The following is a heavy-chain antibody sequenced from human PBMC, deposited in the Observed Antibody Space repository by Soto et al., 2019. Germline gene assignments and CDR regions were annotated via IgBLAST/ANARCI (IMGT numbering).Heavy chain of an antibody. V-gene: IGHV3-30*14. CDR1: GFTFGAYT. CDR3: ARDGYSGRSDGFDV. CDR2: ISYDVNSE. D-gene: IGHD1-26*01. J-gene: IGHJ3*01. Sequence: QMQLVESGGGVVQPGRSLRLSCAASGFTFGAYTMHWVRQAPGKGLEWVAVISYDVNSERYTDPVKGRFTVSRDNSKSTMYLQMNSLRAEDTAVYYCARDGYSGRSDGFDVWGQGTMVTVSS.